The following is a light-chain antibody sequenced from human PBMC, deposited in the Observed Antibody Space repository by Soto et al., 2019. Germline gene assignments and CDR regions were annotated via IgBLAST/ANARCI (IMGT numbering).Light chain of an antibody. CDR1: TSDVGVYKY. J-gene: IGLJ1*01. CDR3: CSYAGDYTFV. CDR2: DVI. V-gene: IGLV2-11*01. Sequence: QSALIQPRSVSGSPGQSVTISCTGTTSDVGVYKYVSWYQQLPGKAPKLMIYDVITRPSGVPDRFSGSKSGNTASLTISGLQAEDEADYYCCSYAGDYTFVFGTGTKLTVL.